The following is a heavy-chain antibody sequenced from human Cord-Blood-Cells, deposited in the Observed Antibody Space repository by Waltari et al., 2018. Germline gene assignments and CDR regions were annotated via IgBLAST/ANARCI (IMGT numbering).Heavy chain of an antibody. Sequence: VQLVESGGGLVKPGGSLRLSCAASGFTFSNAWMSWVRQAPGKGLEWSGSIYYSGSPYYNPSLKSRVTISVDTSKNQFSRKLSSVTAADTAVYYCASLGGSSGWYDYWGQGTLVTVSS. J-gene: IGHJ4*02. D-gene: IGHD6-19*01. CDR3: ASLGGSSGWYDY. CDR2: IYYSGSP. CDR1: GFTFSNAW. V-gene: IGHV4-59*05.